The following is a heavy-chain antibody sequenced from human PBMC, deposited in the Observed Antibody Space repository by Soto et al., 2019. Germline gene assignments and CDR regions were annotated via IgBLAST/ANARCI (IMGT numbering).Heavy chain of an antibody. CDR1: GFTFSSYA. J-gene: IGHJ6*02. Sequence: QVQLVESGGGVVQPGRSLRLSCAASGFTFSSYAMHWVRQAPGKGLERVAVISYDGSNKYYADSVKGRFTISRDNSKNTLCLQMNSLRAEDTAVYYCARGPKYSSGQDPYYGMDVWGRGTTVTVSS. CDR2: ISYDGSNK. CDR3: ARGPKYSSGQDPYYGMDV. D-gene: IGHD6-19*01. V-gene: IGHV3-30-3*01.